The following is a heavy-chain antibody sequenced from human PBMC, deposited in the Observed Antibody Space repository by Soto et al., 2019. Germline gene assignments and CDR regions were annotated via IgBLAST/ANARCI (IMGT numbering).Heavy chain of an antibody. CDR2: ISYDGSNR. Sequence: QVQLVESGGGVVQPGRSLRLSCAASGLTLSNYAMHWVRQAPGKGLEWVAVISYDGSNRYYADSVKGRFTISRDNSKNKLYLQMNRLRAEDTAVYYWARVTQAVAADYWGQGTLVTVSS. D-gene: IGHD6-19*01. CDR1: GLTLSNYA. V-gene: IGHV3-30-3*01. CDR3: ARVTQAVAADY. J-gene: IGHJ4*02.